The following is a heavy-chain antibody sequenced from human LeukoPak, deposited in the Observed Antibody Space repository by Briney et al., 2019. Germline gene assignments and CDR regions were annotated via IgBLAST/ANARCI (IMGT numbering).Heavy chain of an antibody. CDR2: IDHRGSA. Sequence: PSETLSLTCAVHGASLSDYYWTWIRQSLEKGLECIGAIDHRGSANYNPSLESRVTISLDTSKNQFSLNLASVTAADTAVYYCTSLFSASGTFDSWGQGTLVAVSS. D-gene: IGHD3-10*01. J-gene: IGHJ4*02. CDR3: TSLFSASGTFDS. V-gene: IGHV4-34*01. CDR1: GASLSDYY.